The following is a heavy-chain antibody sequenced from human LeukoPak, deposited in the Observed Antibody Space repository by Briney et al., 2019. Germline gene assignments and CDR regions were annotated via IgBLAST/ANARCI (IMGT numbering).Heavy chain of an antibody. V-gene: IGHV3-64*01. CDR2: ISSNGGST. D-gene: IGHD3-16*01. CDR1: GFTFSSYA. Sequence: GGSLRLSCAASGFTFSSYAMHWVRQAPGKGLEYVSVISSNGGSTYYANSVKGRLTISRDNSKNTLYLQMGSLRAEDMAVYYCARRGAVSGGSDYWGQGTLVTVSS. CDR3: ARRGAVSGGSDY. J-gene: IGHJ4*02.